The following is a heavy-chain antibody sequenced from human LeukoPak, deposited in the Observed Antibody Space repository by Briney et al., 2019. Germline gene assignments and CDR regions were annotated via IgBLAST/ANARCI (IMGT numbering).Heavy chain of an antibody. J-gene: IGHJ6*02. V-gene: IGHV4-39*07. Sequence: SETLSLTCTVSSGSIRSGGYYWSWIRQPPGKGLEWIGSIYYSGSTYYNPSLKSRVTISVDTSKNQFSLKLSSVTAADTAVYYCARAGGYSGYGSRWIPYYYYGMDVWGQGTTVTVSS. D-gene: IGHD5-12*01. CDR3: ARAGGYSGYGSRWIPYYYYGMDV. CDR1: SGSIRSGGYY. CDR2: IYYSGST.